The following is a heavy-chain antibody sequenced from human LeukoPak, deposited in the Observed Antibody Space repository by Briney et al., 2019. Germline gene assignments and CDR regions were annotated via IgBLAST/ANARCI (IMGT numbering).Heavy chain of an antibody. D-gene: IGHD6-19*01. V-gene: IGHV4-38-2*02. Sequence: SETLSLTCTVSGYSISSAYYWGWIRQPPGKGLEWIGNIYHSGSTYYNPSLKSRVTISVDTSKNQFSLKLTSVTAADTAVYYCSKQYDWFDPWGQGTLVTVSS. J-gene: IGHJ5*02. CDR3: SKQYDWFDP. CDR2: IYHSGST. CDR1: GYSISSAYY.